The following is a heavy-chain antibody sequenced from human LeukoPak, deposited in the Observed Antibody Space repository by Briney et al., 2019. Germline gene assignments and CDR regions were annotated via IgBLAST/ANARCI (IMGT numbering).Heavy chain of an antibody. D-gene: IGHD3-10*01. CDR1: GYIFSDYT. CDR3: AREVSSVGANYFDY. J-gene: IGHJ4*02. Sequence: GASVKVPCKASGYIFSDYTMHWVRQAPGQRLEWMGWINGENGNTKYSQELRGRVTFTSDSSATTVYMELSSLRSEDVAVYYCAREVSSVGANYFDYWGQGTLVTVSS. CDR2: INGENGNT. V-gene: IGHV1-3*03.